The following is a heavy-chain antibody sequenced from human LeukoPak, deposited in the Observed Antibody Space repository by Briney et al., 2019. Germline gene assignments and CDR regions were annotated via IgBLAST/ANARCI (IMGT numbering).Heavy chain of an antibody. CDR3: ARVTYCSSTSCSPSYMDV. CDR1: GFTFSSYS. Sequence: PGGSLRLSCAASGFTFSSYSMNWVRQAPGKGLKWISYISSSSSTIYYADSVKGRFTISRDDAKNSLYLQMNSLRAEDTAVYYCARVTYCSSTSCSPSYMDVWGKGTTVTVSS. CDR2: ISSSSSTI. V-gene: IGHV3-48*01. J-gene: IGHJ6*03. D-gene: IGHD2-2*01.